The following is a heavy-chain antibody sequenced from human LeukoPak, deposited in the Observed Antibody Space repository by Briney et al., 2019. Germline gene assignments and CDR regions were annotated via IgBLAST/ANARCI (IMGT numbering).Heavy chain of an antibody. Sequence: GASVKVSCKASGYTFTGYYMHWVRQAPGQGLEWMGWINRNSGGTNYAQKFQGRVTMTRDTSISTAYMELSRLRSDDTAVYYCARDNSVEDTAWWFDPWGQGTLVTVSS. V-gene: IGHV1-2*02. CDR2: INRNSGGT. D-gene: IGHD4-23*01. J-gene: IGHJ5*02. CDR3: ARDNSVEDTAWWFDP. CDR1: GYTFTGYY.